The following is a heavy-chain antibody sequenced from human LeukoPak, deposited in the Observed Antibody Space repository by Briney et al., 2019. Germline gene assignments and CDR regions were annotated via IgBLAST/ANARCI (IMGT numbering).Heavy chain of an antibody. J-gene: IGHJ4*02. CDR1: GYTFTSYG. CDR3: ARGVSGSYYYY. V-gene: IGHV1-69*13. Sequence: SVKVSRKASGYTFTSYGISWVRQAPGQGLEWMGGIIPIFGTANYAQKFQGRVTITADESTSTAYMELSSLRSEDTAVYYCARGVSGSYYYYWGQGTLVTVSS. CDR2: IIPIFGTA. D-gene: IGHD1-26*01.